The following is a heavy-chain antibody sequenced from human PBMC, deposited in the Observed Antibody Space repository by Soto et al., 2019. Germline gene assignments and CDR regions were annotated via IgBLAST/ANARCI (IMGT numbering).Heavy chain of an antibody. V-gene: IGHV3-23*01. D-gene: IGHD2-15*01. Sequence: GGSLRLSCAASGFTFSSYAMSWVRQAPGKGLEWVSAISGSGGSTYYADSVKGRFTISRDNSKNTLYLQMNSLRAEDTAVYYCAKGSEVVAAPNYYYYYMDVWGKGTTVTVSS. J-gene: IGHJ6*03. CDR1: GFTFSSYA. CDR2: ISGSGGST. CDR3: AKGSEVVAAPNYYYYYMDV.